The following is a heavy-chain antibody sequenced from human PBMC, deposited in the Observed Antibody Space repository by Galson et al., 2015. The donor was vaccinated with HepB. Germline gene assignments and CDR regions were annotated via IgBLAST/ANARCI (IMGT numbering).Heavy chain of an antibody. CDR2: IKSKTDGGTT. J-gene: IGHJ6*02. CDR3: TTDRYYYGMDV. CDR1: GFTFSNAW. V-gene: IGHV3-15*07. Sequence: SLRLSCAASGFTFSNAWMNWVRQAPGKGLEWVGRIKSKTDGGTTDYAAPVKGRFTISRDDSKNTLYLRMNSLKTEDTAVYYCTTDRYYYGMDVWGQGTTVTVSS.